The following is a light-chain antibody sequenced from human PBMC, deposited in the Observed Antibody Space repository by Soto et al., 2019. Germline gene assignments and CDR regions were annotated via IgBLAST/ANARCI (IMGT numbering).Light chain of an antibody. CDR3: QQYGSSLPT. Sequence: EIVLTQSPGTLSLSPGERATLSCRASQSVSGSSLAWYQQKPGQAPRLLIYGASTRAPGIPDRFSGSGSATDFTLTISRLEPEDFAVYSCQQYGSSLPTFGGGTKVDI. CDR1: QSVSGSS. J-gene: IGKJ4*01. V-gene: IGKV3-20*01. CDR2: GAS.